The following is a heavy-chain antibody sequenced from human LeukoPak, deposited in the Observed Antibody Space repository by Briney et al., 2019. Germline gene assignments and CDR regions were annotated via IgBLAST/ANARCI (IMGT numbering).Heavy chain of an antibody. CDR2: ISGSGHST. Sequence: GGSLRLSCAASGFTTSRFAMTWVRQAPGKGLDWVSSISGSGHSTNYADSVKGRFTISRDNSKNTLYLQMNSLRADDTAVYYCAKQSSQRFYDFWTGYYPLDSWGQGTLVTVSS. V-gene: IGHV3-23*01. D-gene: IGHD3-3*01. J-gene: IGHJ4*02. CDR3: AKQSSQRFYDFWTGYYPLDS. CDR1: GFTTSRFA.